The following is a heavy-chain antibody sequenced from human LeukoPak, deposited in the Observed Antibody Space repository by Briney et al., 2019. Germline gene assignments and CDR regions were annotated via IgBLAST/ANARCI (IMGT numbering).Heavy chain of an antibody. CDR1: GGSISSGGYY. J-gene: IGHJ6*03. CDR3: AREGIAAAGIQYYYYNYMDV. CDR2: ICYSGST. D-gene: IGHD6-13*01. Sequence: SQTLSLTCTVSGGSISSGGYYWSWLRQDPGKGREWIGYICYSGSTYYNPSSKSRVTISADTSKNQFSLKLSSVTAADTAVYYWAREGIAAAGIQYYYYNYMDVWGKGTTVTVSS. V-gene: IGHV4-31*03.